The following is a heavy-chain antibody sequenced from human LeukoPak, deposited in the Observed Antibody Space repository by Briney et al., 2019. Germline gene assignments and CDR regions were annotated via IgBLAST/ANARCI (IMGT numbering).Heavy chain of an antibody. CDR3: ARGEGSSWPNWSWFDP. CDR2: IYYTGST. J-gene: IGHJ5*02. V-gene: IGHV4-30-4*07. CDR1: GGSISRSGYS. D-gene: IGHD6-13*01. Sequence: SETLSLTCAVSGGSISRSGYSWSWIRQPPGKGLDWIAYIYYTGSTYYNPSLKSRVTISLDTSKNQFSLKLTSVTAADTAVYYCARGEGSSWPNWSWFDPWGQGTLVTVSS.